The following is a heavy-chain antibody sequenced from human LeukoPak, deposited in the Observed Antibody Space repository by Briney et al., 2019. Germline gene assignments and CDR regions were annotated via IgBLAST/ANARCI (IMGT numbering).Heavy chain of an antibody. V-gene: IGHV3-9*01. CDR3: AKGKSYIAARTFDY. CDR2: ISWNSGGI. D-gene: IGHD6-6*01. CDR1: GFTFGDYA. Sequence: GGSLRLSCAASGFTFGDYAMHWVRQAPGKGLEWVSGISWNSGGIGYADSVKGRFTISRDNAKNSLYLQMNSLRAEDTALYYCAKGKSYIAARTFDYWGQGTLVTVSS. J-gene: IGHJ4*02.